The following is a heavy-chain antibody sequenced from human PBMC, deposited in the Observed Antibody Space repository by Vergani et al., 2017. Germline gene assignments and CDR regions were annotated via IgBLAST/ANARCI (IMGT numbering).Heavy chain of an antibody. V-gene: IGHV3-30*02. D-gene: IGHD4-11*01. CDR2: IRYDGTKR. Sequence: QVQLVESGGGVVQPGGSLRLSCIASGFTFRIYGMHWVRQAPGKGLEWVAFIRYDGTKRFYGDSVRGRFTISRDSSKTLYLQMDSLRVEDTAMYFCTRDLSYSTAWPFFDSRGQGTLVTVSS. CDR3: TRDLSYSTAWPFFDS. CDR1: GFTFRIYG. J-gene: IGHJ4*02.